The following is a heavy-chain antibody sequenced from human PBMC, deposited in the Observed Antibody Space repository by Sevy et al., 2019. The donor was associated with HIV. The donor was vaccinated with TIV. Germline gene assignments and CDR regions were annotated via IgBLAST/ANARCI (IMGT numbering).Heavy chain of an antibody. CDR2: YSGST. V-gene: IGHV4-59*01. J-gene: IGHJ4*02. Sequence: SETLSLTCSVSGGSISSYYWSWIRQPPGKGLEWIDYSGSTSYNSSLKSRVTISVDRSKNQFSLKLRSVTAADTAIYYCARVRCTYGFPIFFDYWGQGILVTVSS. CDR1: GGSISSYY. D-gene: IGHD5-18*01. CDR3: ARVRCTYGFPIFFDY.